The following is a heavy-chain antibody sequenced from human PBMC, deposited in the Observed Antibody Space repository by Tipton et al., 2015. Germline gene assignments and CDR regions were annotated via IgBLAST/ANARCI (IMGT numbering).Heavy chain of an antibody. CDR3: MRHIVVGSNNYFDP. V-gene: IGHV4-39*01. J-gene: IGHJ5*02. Sequence: GSLRLSCTVSGGSISDTRYFWGWIRQTPGKGLEWIGSVYFRGSTAHNPSLKSQATVSVDTSKNQFSLKLTSLTAADTALYYCMRHIVVGSNNYFDPWGQGLLVTVSS. CDR2: VYFRGST. CDR1: GGSISDTRYF. D-gene: IGHD2-15*01.